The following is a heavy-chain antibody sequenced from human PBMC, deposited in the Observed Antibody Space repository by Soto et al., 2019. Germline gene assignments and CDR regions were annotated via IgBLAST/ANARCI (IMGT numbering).Heavy chain of an antibody. Sequence: GESLKISCKGSGYSFTSYWISWVRQMPGKGLEWMGRIDPSDSYTNYSPSFQGHVTISADKSISTAYLQWSSLKASDTAMYYCARRRVVPAAKYYYYYGMDAGGQGTTVTVSS. CDR1: GYSFTSYW. V-gene: IGHV5-10-1*01. CDR3: ARRRVVPAAKYYYYYGMDA. D-gene: IGHD2-2*01. CDR2: IDPSDSYT. J-gene: IGHJ6*02.